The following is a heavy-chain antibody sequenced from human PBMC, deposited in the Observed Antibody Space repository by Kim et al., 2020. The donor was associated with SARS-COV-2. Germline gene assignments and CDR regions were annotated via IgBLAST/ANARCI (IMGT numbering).Heavy chain of an antibody. CDR1: GGTFSSYA. CDR2: IIPIFGTA. V-gene: IGHV1-69*13. CDR3: ARGHIVVVTACGYYYYGMDV. J-gene: IGHJ6*02. Sequence: SVKVSCKASGGTFSSYAISWVRQAPGQGLEWMGGIIPIFGTANNAQKFQGRVTITADESTSTAYMVLSSLRSEDTAVYYCARGHIVVVTACGYYYYGMDVWGQGTTVTVSS. D-gene: IGHD2-21*02.